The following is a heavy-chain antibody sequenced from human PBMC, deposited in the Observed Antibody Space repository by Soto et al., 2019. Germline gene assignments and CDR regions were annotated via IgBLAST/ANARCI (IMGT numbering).Heavy chain of an antibody. CDR2: ISAYNGNT. J-gene: IGHJ1*01. CDR1: GYTFTSHG. D-gene: IGHD2-15*01. V-gene: IGHV1-18*01. Sequence: ASVKVSCKASGYTFTSHGISWVRQAPGQGLEWMGRISAYNGNTNYVEKLQGRVTMTTDTSTSTAYMELRSLTSDDTAVYYCARDQADCSGGSCYAAEYFQHWGQGTLVTVSS. CDR3: ARDQADCSGGSCYAAEYFQH.